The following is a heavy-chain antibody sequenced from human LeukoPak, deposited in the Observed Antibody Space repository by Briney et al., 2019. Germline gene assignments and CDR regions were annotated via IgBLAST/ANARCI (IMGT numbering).Heavy chain of an antibody. CDR1: GYTFTGYY. CDR3: ARRCTNGVCYGAFDI. Sequence: ASVKVSCKASGYTFTGYYMHWVRQAPGQGLEWMGWINPNSGGTNYAQKFQGRVTMTRDTSISTAYMELSRLRSDDTAVYYCARRCTNGVCYGAFDIWGQGTMVTVSS. V-gene: IGHV1-2*02. CDR2: INPNSGGT. J-gene: IGHJ3*02. D-gene: IGHD2-8*01.